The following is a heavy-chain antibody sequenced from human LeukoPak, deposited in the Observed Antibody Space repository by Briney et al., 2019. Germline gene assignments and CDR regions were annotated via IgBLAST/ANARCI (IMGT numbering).Heavy chain of an antibody. D-gene: IGHD7-27*01. CDR3: GKDLKPGGLDV. J-gene: IGHJ6*02. CDR2: IIWNSSKI. CDR1: GFTFGEHG. Sequence: PGGSLRLSCAGSGFTFGEHGMNWVRQAPGKGLEWVSGIIWNSSKIYYADSVKGRFTVSRDNAKNSLYLQMDSLRTEDTALCYCGKDLKPGGLDVWGQGTTVTGSS. V-gene: IGHV3-9*01.